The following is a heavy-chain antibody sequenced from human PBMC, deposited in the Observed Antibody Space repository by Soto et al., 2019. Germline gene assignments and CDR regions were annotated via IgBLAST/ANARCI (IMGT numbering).Heavy chain of an antibody. D-gene: IGHD6-13*01. V-gene: IGHV3-11*01. Sequence: ESGGGLVKPGGSLRLSCVASGFTFSDYYMSWIRQAPGKGLEWFSYISNSGHAIYYADSVKGRFTVSRDNSNNSMSLQMDSLRADDTAIYYCARDARYASSSYGFDVWGQGTTVSVSS. CDR1: GFTFSDYY. CDR3: ARDARYASSSYGFDV. CDR2: ISNSGHAI. J-gene: IGHJ6*01.